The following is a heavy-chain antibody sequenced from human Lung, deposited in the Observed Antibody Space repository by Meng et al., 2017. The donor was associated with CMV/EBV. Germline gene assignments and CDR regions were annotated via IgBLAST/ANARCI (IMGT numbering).Heavy chain of an antibody. D-gene: IGHD3-10*01. CDR3: ARGGVLLWFGELLPNWFDP. Sequence: INRYTYYWGWIRQPPGKGLEWIGSFYYSGSTYYNPSLKSRVTMSIDTSKNQFSLKLSSVTAADTAVYYCARGGVLLWFGELLPNWFDPWGQGTLVTVSS. CDR1: INRYTYY. CDR2: FYYSGST. J-gene: IGHJ5*02. V-gene: IGHV4-39*07.